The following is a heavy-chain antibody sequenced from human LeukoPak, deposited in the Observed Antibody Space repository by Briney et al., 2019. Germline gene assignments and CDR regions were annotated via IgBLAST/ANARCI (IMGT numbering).Heavy chain of an antibody. Sequence: SETLSLTCTVSGGSISSYYWSWIRQPAGKGLEWIGRIYTSGSTNYNPSLKSRVTMSVDTSKNQFSLKLSSVTAADTAVYYCARGSGLWFGEDHYYYYYMDVWGKGTTVTVSS. J-gene: IGHJ6*03. D-gene: IGHD3-10*01. CDR3: ARGSGLWFGEDHYYYYYMDV. CDR2: IYTSGST. CDR1: GGSISSYY. V-gene: IGHV4-4*07.